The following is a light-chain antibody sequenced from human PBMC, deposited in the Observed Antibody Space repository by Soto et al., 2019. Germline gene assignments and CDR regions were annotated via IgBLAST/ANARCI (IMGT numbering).Light chain of an antibody. CDR1: QSISTY. CDR2: YTY. CDR3: QQLFRCPST. V-gene: IGKV1-9*01. J-gene: IGKJ2*02. Sequence: ELTQSPYFLSASVGDRVTITCRASQSISTYLAWYQQKAGKAPRLLIYYTYNLHNGVRARFSGSGSATDFTLTLSSLEPEDFAIYYCQQLFRCPSTFGRGTKVEMK.